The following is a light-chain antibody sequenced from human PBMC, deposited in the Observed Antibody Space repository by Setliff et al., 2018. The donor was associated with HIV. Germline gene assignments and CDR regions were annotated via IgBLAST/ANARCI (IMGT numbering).Light chain of an antibody. V-gene: IGLV1-44*01. CDR3: ASWDDSLNGWV. J-gene: IGLJ3*02. Sequence: QSALAQPPSASGTPGQRVTISCSGSNSNIGSNTVNWYQQLPGTAPKLLIYSNNQRPSGVPDRFSGSKSGTSASLAISGLQSEDEADYYCASWDDSLNGWVFGGGTKGTVL. CDR2: SNN. CDR1: NSNIGSNT.